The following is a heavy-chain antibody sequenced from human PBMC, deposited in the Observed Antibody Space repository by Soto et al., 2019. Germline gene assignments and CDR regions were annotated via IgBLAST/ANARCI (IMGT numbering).Heavy chain of an antibody. Sequence: PSETLSLTCTVSGGSISSYYWSWIRQPPGKGLEWIGYIYYSGSTNYNPSLKSRVTISLDTSKNQFSLKLSSVTAADTAVYYCARHNYGSGSTYFDYWGQGTLVTAPQ. D-gene: IGHD3-10*01. CDR3: ARHNYGSGSTYFDY. V-gene: IGHV4-59*08. J-gene: IGHJ4*02. CDR2: IYYSGST. CDR1: GGSISSYY.